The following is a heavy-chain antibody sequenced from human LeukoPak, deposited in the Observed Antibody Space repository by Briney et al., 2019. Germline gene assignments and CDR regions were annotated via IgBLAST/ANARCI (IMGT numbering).Heavy chain of an antibody. CDR3: AKRGIVIRGLLIIGFHKEAYYFDS. CDR2: SGSAGGT. Sequence: PGGSLRLSCAASGFTFSSYAMSWVRQAPGKGLEWVSGSGSAGGTNYADSVKGRFTISRDNSMNTMYLQMNSLRAEDTAVYFCAKRGIVIRGLLIIGFHKEAYYFDSWGQGILVTVSS. V-gene: IGHV3-23*01. J-gene: IGHJ4*02. D-gene: IGHD3-10*01. CDR1: GFTFSSYA.